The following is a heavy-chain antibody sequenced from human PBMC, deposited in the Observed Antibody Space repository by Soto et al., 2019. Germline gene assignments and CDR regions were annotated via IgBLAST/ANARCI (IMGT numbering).Heavy chain of an antibody. CDR3: ARDLYHGYYDILTGYPWDY. CDR1: GFTFSSYA. D-gene: IGHD3-9*01. CDR2: ISYDGSNK. J-gene: IGHJ4*02. Sequence: QVQLVESGGSVVQPGRSLRLSCAASGFTFSSYAMHWVRQAPGKGLEWVAVISYDGSNKYYADSVKGRFTISRDNSKNTLYLQMNSLRAEDTAVYYCARDLYHGYYDILTGYPWDYWGQGTLVTVSS. V-gene: IGHV3-30-3*01.